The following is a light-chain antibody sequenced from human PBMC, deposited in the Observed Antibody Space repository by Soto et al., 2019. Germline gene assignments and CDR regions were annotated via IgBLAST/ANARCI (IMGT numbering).Light chain of an antibody. Sequence: EIVMTQSPATLSVSPGERATISCRPSQSVSSNLAWYQQKPGQAPRLLIYGASTRATGIPARFSGSGSGTEFTLTISSLQSEDFAVYYCQQYNNWLGTFGQGTKV. CDR2: GAS. CDR3: QQYNNWLGT. V-gene: IGKV3-15*01. J-gene: IGKJ1*01. CDR1: QSVSSN.